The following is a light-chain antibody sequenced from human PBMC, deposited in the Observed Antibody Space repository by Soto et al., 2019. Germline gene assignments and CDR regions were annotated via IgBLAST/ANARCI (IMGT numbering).Light chain of an antibody. CDR2: GAS. CDR1: QSVSSSY. CDR3: QQYGSSPET. Sequence: EIVLTQSPGTLSLSPGERATLSCRASQSVSSSYLAWYQQKPGQAPRLLNYGASSRATGIPDRFSGSGSGTDFTLTISRLEPEDFAVYYCQQYGSSPETFGGGTKVDIK. J-gene: IGKJ4*01. V-gene: IGKV3-20*01.